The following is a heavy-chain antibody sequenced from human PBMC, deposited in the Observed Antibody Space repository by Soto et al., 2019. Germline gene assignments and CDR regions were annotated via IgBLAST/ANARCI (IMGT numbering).Heavy chain of an antibody. CDR1: GGSISSNY. J-gene: IGHJ6*02. CDR3: ARDPYSSSDESLRGGYGMDV. CDR2: IYYSGST. D-gene: IGHD6-13*01. Sequence: QVQLQESGPGLVKPSETLSLTCSVSGGSISSNYWSWIRQPPGKGLEWIGYIYYSGSTNYNPSLKSRVIISADTSKNQFSLKLSTVTAADTAAYYCARDPYSSSDESLRGGYGMDVWGQGTTVTVSS. V-gene: IGHV4-59*01.